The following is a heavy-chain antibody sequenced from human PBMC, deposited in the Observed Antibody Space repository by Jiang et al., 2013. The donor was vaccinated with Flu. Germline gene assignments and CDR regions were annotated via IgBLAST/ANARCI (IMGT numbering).Heavy chain of an antibody. CDR2: MYYSGST. V-gene: IGHV4-39*07. D-gene: IGHD6-19*01. CDR1: GGSISSSGYY. Sequence: PGLVKPAETLSLICGVSGGSISSSGYYWGWIRQPPGKGLEWIGTMYYSGSTFYSPSLKSRVAISIDTSKNQFSLKLISVTAADTAVYYCTRDRQGAVAGDWGQGTLVTVSS. CDR3: TRDRQGAVAGD. J-gene: IGHJ4*02.